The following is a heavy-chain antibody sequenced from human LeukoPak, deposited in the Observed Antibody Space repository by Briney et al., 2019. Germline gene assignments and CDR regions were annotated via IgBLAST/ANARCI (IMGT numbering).Heavy chain of an antibody. Sequence: GGSLRLSCAASGFTFSSYWMHWVRQAPGKGLVWVSRINTDGRTTTYADSVKGRFTISRDNAKNTLYLQMNSLRAEDTAVYYCARDGDYHYDSSGYYYWGQGTLVTVSS. D-gene: IGHD3-22*01. V-gene: IGHV3-74*01. CDR2: INTDGRTT. J-gene: IGHJ4*02. CDR1: GFTFSSYW. CDR3: ARDGDYHYDSSGYYY.